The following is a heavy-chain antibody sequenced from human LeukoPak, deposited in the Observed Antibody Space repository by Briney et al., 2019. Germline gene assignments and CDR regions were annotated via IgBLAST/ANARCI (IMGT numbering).Heavy chain of an antibody. Sequence: SETLSLTCTVSDGSMSSYYWSWIRQPPGKGLEWIGYIYYSGSTNYNPSLKSRVTISVDTSKNQFSLKLSSVTAADTAVYYCARHYYGSGSTLDYWGQGTLVTVSS. CDR2: IYYSGST. CDR3: ARHYYGSGSTLDY. CDR1: DGSMSSYY. V-gene: IGHV4-59*08. D-gene: IGHD3-10*01. J-gene: IGHJ4*02.